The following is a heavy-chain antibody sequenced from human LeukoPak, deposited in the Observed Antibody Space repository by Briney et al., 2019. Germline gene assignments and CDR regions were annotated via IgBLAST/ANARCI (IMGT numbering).Heavy chain of an antibody. V-gene: IGHV4-34*01. CDR1: GGSFSGYY. CDR2: INHSGST. J-gene: IGHJ4*02. CDR3: ARELWLGEDTAMAPVGL. Sequence: SETLSLTCAVYGGSFSGYYWSWIRQPPGKGLEWIGEINHSGSTNYNPSLKSRVTISVDTSKNQFSLKLSSVTAADAAVYYCARELWLGEDTAMAPVGLWGQGTLVTVSS. D-gene: IGHD5-18*01.